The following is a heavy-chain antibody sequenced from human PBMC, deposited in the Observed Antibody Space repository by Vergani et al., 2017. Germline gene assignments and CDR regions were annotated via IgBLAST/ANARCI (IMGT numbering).Heavy chain of an antibody. D-gene: IGHD2-2*02. CDR3: ARGLPDVPAAIHPLFDY. CDR2: INPSGGST. V-gene: IGHV1-46*01. CDR1: GYTFTSYY. Sequence: VQLVQSGAEVKKPGASVKVSCKASGYTFTSYYMHWVRQAPGQGLEWMGIINPSGGSTSYAQKFQGRVTMTRDTSPSTVYMELSSLRSEDTAVYYCARGLPDVPAAIHPLFDYWGQGTLVTVSS. J-gene: IGHJ4*02.